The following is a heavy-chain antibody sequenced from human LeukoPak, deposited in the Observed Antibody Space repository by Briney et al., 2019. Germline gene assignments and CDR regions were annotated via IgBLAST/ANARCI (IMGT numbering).Heavy chain of an antibody. D-gene: IGHD1/OR15-1a*01. CDR3: AKINNVDDF. CDR2: ISPDGNKE. J-gene: IGHJ4*02. V-gene: IGHV3-30*18. CDR1: VFTYSIFG. Sequence: GWSLTHSRASTVFTYSIFGIHGVGQAPGKGLEWVAAISPDGNKEYYTESVKGRFTVSRDNSNNMIYLQINSLRGEDSAVYYCAKINNVDDFWGQGTLVTVSS.